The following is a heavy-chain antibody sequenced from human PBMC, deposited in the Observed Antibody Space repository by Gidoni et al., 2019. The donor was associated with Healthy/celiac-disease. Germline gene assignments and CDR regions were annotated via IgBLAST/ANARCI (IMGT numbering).Heavy chain of an antibody. CDR2: INHSGST. D-gene: IGHD3-22*01. J-gene: IGHJ5*02. CDR1: GGSFSGYY. Sequence: QVQLQQWGAGLLKPSETLSLTCAVYGGSFSGYYWSWIRQPPGKGLEWIGEINHSGSTNYNPSLKSRVTISVDTSKNQFSLKLSSVTAADTAVYYCARGHKITMIVVVIRNWFDPWGQGTLVTVSS. CDR3: ARGHKITMIVVVIRNWFDP. V-gene: IGHV4-34*01.